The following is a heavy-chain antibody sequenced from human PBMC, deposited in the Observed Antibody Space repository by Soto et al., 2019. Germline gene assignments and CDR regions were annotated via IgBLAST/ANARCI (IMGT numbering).Heavy chain of an antibody. Sequence: PSEILSLTCAVSGGSISSGGYSWSWIRQPPGKGLEWIGYIYHSGSTYYNPSLKSRVTISVDRSKNQFSLKLSSVTAADTAVYYCAGYRSGSYVRFDPWGQGTLVNVSS. CDR3: AGYRSGSYVRFDP. CDR1: GGSISSGGYS. CDR2: IYHSGST. V-gene: IGHV4-30-2*01. D-gene: IGHD3-10*01. J-gene: IGHJ5*02.